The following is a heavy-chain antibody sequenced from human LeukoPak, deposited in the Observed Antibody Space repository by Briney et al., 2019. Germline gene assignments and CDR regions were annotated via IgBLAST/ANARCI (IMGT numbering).Heavy chain of an antibody. V-gene: IGHV4-39*07. CDR2: IYYSGST. CDR3: ARGRYHSHSEKDNWFDP. D-gene: IGHD1-14*01. CDR1: GGSISSSSYY. Sequence: SETLSLTCTVSGGSISSSSYYWGWIRQPPGKGLEWIGSIYYSGSTYYNPSLKSRVTISVDTSKNQFSLKLSSVTAADTAVYYCARGRYHSHSEKDNWFDPWGQGTLVTVSS. J-gene: IGHJ5*02.